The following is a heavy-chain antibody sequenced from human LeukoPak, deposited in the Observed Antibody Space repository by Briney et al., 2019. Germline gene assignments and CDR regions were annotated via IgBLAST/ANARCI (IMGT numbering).Heavy chain of an antibody. J-gene: IGHJ4*02. CDR1: GFTVSSNS. Sequence: GGSLRLSCTVSGFTVSSNSMSWVRQAPGKGLEWVANIKQDGSEKYYVDSVKGRFTISRDNAKNSLYLQMNSLRAEDTAVYYCVGHSDYWGQGTLVTVSS. D-gene: IGHD3-16*01. V-gene: IGHV3-7*01. CDR2: IKQDGSEK. CDR3: VGHSDY.